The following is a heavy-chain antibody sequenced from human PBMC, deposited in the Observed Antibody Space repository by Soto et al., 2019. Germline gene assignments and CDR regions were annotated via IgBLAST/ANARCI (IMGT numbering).Heavy chain of an antibody. Sequence: QITLKESGPTLLKPTQTLTLTCTFSGFSLSTSGVGVCWIRQPPGKALEWLALIYWDDDKRYNPSLKSRLTTTKYTSKNHVVLTMTTMDPVDTATYYCAHRRVPNWFDPWGQGTLVTVSS. CDR2: IYWDDDK. D-gene: IGHD1-1*01. CDR3: AHRRVPNWFDP. V-gene: IGHV2-5*02. J-gene: IGHJ5*02. CDR1: GFSLSTSGVG.